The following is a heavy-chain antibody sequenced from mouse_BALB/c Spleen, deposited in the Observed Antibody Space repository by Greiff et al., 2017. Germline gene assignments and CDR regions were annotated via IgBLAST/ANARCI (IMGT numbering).Heavy chain of an antibody. CDR3: ARHVGLRPFDY. V-gene: IGHV5-6*01. Sequence: EVQVVESGGDLVKPGGSLKLSCAASGFTFSSYGMSWVRQTPDKRLEWVATISSGGSYTYYPDSVKGRFPISRDNAKNTLYLQMSSLKSEDTAMYYCARHVGLRPFDYWGQGTTLTVSS. D-gene: IGHD2-4*01. CDR2: ISSGGSYT. J-gene: IGHJ2*01. CDR1: GFTFSSYG.